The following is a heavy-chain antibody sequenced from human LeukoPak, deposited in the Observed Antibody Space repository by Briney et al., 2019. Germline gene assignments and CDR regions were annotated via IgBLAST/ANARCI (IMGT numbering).Heavy chain of an antibody. CDR3: ARWGIAAAADY. CDR2: ISYDGSNK. V-gene: IGHV3-30-3*01. Sequence: GGSLRLSCAASGFTFSSYAMHWVRRAPGKGLEWVAVISYDGSNKYYADSVKGRFTISGDNSKNTLYLQMNSLRAEDTAVYYCARWGIAAAADYWGQGTLVTVSS. J-gene: IGHJ4*02. D-gene: IGHD6-13*01. CDR1: GFTFSSYA.